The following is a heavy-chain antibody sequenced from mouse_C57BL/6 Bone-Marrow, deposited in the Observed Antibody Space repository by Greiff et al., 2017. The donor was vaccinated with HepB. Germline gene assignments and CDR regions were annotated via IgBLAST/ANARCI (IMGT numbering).Heavy chain of an antibody. D-gene: IGHD2-3*01. CDR3: ARPDGYYVSWFAY. J-gene: IGHJ3*01. Sequence: EVHLVESGGGLVKPGGSLKLSCAASGFTFSDYGMHWVRQAPEKGLEWVAYISSGSSTIYYADTVKGRFTISRDNAKNTLFLQMTSLRSEETAMYYCARPDGYYVSWFAYWGPGALVTVST. CDR1: GFTFSDYG. V-gene: IGHV5-17*01. CDR2: ISSGSSTI.